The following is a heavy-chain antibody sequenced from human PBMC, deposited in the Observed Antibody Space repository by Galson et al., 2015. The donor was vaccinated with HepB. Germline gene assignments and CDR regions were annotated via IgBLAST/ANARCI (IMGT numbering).Heavy chain of an antibody. D-gene: IGHD3-10*01. J-gene: IGHJ4*02. V-gene: IGHV1-69*13. Sequence: SVKVSCKASGGTFSSYAISWVRQAPGQGLEWMGGIIPIFGTANYAQKFQGRVTITADESTSTAYMELSSLRSEDTAVYYCAREARFGELLSNPFDYWGQGTLVTVSS. CDR2: IIPIFGTA. CDR3: AREARFGELLSNPFDY. CDR1: GGTFSSYA.